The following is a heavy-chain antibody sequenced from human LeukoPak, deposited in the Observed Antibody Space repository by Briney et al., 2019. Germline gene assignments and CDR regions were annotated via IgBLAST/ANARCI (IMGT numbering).Heavy chain of an antibody. D-gene: IGHD3-9*01. CDR1: GYSFNDYY. CDR3: ARDSSDILTGYYHF. J-gene: IGHJ4*02. Sequence: ASVKVSCKTSGYSFNDYYLHRVRQAPGQGLEWMGWINPNSGRTHYAPKFQGRVTLTTDTSITTAYMELSSLISGDTALYYCARDSSDILTGYYHFWGQGTLVTVSS. V-gene: IGHV1-2*02. CDR2: INPNSGRT.